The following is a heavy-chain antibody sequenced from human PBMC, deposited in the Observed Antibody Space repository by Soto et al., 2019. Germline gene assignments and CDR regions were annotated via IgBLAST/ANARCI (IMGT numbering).Heavy chain of an antibody. D-gene: IGHD4-4*01. CDR3: ARGKTVTTLDNWFDP. J-gene: IGHJ5*02. CDR2: IYYSGST. CDR1: GGSISSGGYY. Sequence: SETLSLTCTVSGGSISSGGYYWSWIRQHPGKGLEWIGYIYYSGSTYYNPSLKSRVTISVDTSKNQFSLKLSSVTAADTALYYCARGKTVTTLDNWFDPWGQGTLVTVSS. V-gene: IGHV4-31*03.